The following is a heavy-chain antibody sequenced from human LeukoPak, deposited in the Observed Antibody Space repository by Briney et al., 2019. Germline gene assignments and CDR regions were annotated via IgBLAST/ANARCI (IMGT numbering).Heavy chain of an antibody. Sequence: SVKVSCKASGGTFSSHAISWVRQAPGQGLEWMGGIIPIFGTPNYAQKFQGRVRITADESTSTAYMELSSLRSEDTAVYYCARGWLAETTVVTPYNYWGQGTLVTVSS. V-gene: IGHV1-69*13. D-gene: IGHD4-23*01. CDR1: GGTFSSHA. J-gene: IGHJ4*02. CDR2: IIPIFGTP. CDR3: ARGWLAETTVVTPYNY.